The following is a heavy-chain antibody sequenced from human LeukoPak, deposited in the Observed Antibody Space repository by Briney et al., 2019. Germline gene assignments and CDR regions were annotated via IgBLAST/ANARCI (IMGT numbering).Heavy chain of an antibody. Sequence: GGALRLSCAASGFIFDDYAMHWVRQVPGKGLELVSGISWNSGSRGYADSVKGRFTISRDNARNSLYLQMNSPRPDDTALYYCAKDSSAPLEYSSNWMGFDRWGQGTLVTVSS. CDR1: GFIFDDYA. CDR2: ISWNSGSR. CDR3: AKDSSAPLEYSSNWMGFDR. D-gene: IGHD6-13*01. J-gene: IGHJ5*02. V-gene: IGHV3-9*01.